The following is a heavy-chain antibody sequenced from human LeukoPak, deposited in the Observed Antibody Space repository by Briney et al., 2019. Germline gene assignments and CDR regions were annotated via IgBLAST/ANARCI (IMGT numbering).Heavy chain of an antibody. CDR1: GYTLTELS. Sequence: GASVKVSCKVSGYTLTELSMHWVRQAPGKGLEWMGGFDPEDGETIYAQKFQGRVTMTEDTSTDTAYMELSSLRSEDTAVYHCATGGCSSTSCPNYYYYYYGMDVWGQGTTVTVSS. J-gene: IGHJ6*02. CDR3: ATGGCSSTSCPNYYYYYYGMDV. V-gene: IGHV1-24*01. CDR2: FDPEDGET. D-gene: IGHD2-2*01.